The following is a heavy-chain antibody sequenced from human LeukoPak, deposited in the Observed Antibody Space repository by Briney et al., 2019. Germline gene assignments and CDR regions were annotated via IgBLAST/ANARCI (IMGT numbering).Heavy chain of an antibody. CDR1: GFTFTNYV. Sequence: PGRSLRLSCAASGFTFTNYVMHWVRQAPGKGLEWVAVISYDGSNKYYAESVKGGFTISRDTCKNTVYLQMNSLRPEDTAVYYCARELTSTYYFDYWGQGTLVTVSS. V-gene: IGHV3-30*04. CDR2: ISYDGSNK. CDR3: ARELTSTYYFDY. J-gene: IGHJ4*02.